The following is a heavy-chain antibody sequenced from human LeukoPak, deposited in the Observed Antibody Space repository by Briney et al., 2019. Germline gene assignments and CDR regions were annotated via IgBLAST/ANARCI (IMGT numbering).Heavy chain of an antibody. Sequence: GVSLRLSCAASGFTFSSYGMHWVRQAPGKGLEWVAVISYDGSNKYYADSVKGRFTISRYNSKNTLYLQMNSLRAEDTAVYYCAKSSYYYGSGSYYVYWGQGTLVTVSS. CDR3: AKSSYYYGSGSYYVY. CDR2: ISYDGSNK. D-gene: IGHD3-10*01. V-gene: IGHV3-30*18. CDR1: GFTFSSYG. J-gene: IGHJ4*02.